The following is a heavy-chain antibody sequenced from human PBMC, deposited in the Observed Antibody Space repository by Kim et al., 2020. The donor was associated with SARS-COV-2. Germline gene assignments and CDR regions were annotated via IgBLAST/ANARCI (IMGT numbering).Heavy chain of an antibody. J-gene: IGHJ4*02. CDR3: ASNKYYDFWSGYYTGTYFDY. Sequence: GGSLRLSCAASGFTFSSYWMSWVRQAPGKGLEWVANIKQDGSEKYYVDSVKGRFTISRDNAKNSLYLQMNSLRAEDTAVYYCASNKYYDFWSGYYTGTYFDYWGQGTLVTVSS. CDR1: GFTFSSYW. CDR2: IKQDGSEK. V-gene: IGHV3-7*03. D-gene: IGHD3-3*01.